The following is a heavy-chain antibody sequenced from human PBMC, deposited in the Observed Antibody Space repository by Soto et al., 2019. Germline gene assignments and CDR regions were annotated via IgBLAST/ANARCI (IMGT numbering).Heavy chain of an antibody. D-gene: IGHD2-15*01. J-gene: IGHJ4*02. V-gene: IGHV3-7*01. CDR1: GFTFSNYW. CDR3: SRDVVVGAKALNY. CDR2: IKEDGSEK. Sequence: GESLKISCAASGFTFSNYWMTWVRQAPGKGLEWVANIKEDGSEKHYVDSVKGRFTISRDNAKNSLYLQMNSLRVEDTAVYFCSRDVVVGAKALNYWGQGALVTVSS.